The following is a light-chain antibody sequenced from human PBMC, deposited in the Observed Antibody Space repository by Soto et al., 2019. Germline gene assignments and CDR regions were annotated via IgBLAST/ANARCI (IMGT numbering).Light chain of an antibody. Sequence: ENVLTQSPGTLSLFPGDRATLSCTASQSITLNYLAWYQQKPGQAPRLLISGASSRATGIPDRFSGSGSGTDFTLTISRLEPEDFAVYYCQQYGSSPYTFGPGTKVASK. CDR2: GAS. J-gene: IGKJ2*01. CDR3: QQYGSSPYT. V-gene: IGKV3-20*01. CDR1: QSITLNY.